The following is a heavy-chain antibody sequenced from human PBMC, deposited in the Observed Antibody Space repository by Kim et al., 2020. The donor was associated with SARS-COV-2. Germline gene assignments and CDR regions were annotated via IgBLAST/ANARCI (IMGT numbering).Heavy chain of an antibody. D-gene: IGHD6-13*01. J-gene: IGHJ5*02. V-gene: IGHV1-69*04. Sequence: NDRQNSQGRVTRTADKSTGTAYMELSSLRSEDTAVYYCARGAAAGYNWFDPWGQGTLVTVSS. CDR3: ARGAAAGYNWFDP.